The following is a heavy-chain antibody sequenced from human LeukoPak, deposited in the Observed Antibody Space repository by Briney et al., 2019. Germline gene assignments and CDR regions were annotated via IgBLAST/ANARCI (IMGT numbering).Heavy chain of an antibody. CDR1: AFTFSSYE. V-gene: IGHV3-48*03. D-gene: IGHD3-10*01. Sequence: GGSLRLSCAASAFTFSSYEMNWVRQAPGKGLEWVSYISSTGGTIFYADSVKGRFTISRDNAKNSLYLQMNSLRAEDTAVYYCARDPNYYGSGSLGLDYYGMDVWGQGTTVTVSS. CDR3: ARDPNYYGSGSLGLDYYGMDV. CDR2: ISSTGGTI. J-gene: IGHJ6*02.